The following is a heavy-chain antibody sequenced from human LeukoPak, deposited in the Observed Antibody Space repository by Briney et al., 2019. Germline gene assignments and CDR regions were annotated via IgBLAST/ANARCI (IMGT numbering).Heavy chain of an antibody. CDR3: ARRGTSSSWAHFDY. CDR2: IKQDGSEK. CDR1: GFTFSSYW. D-gene: IGHD6-13*01. Sequence: GGALRLSCAASGFTFSSYWMTWVRQAPGKGRKWVARIKQDGSEKYYVDSVKGRFTISRDNAKNSLYLQMNSLGAEDTAVYYCARRGTSSSWAHFDYWGQGTLVTVSS. J-gene: IGHJ4*02. V-gene: IGHV3-7*05.